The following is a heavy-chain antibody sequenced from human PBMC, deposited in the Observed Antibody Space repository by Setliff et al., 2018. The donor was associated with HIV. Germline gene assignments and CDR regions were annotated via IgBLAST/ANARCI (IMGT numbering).Heavy chain of an antibody. CDR2: ISYTGTG. J-gene: IGHJ3*02. CDR3: ARPDPVESDALDI. CDR1: GGLITSGRYC. Sequence: KASETLSLTCTVSGGLITSGRYCWTWIRQLPGKGLEWIGCISYTGTGSYNPSLKGRVLISRDTSKNQFALEVSPVTAADTAVYFCARPDPVESDALDIWGQGTVVTVSS. V-gene: IGHV4-31*03.